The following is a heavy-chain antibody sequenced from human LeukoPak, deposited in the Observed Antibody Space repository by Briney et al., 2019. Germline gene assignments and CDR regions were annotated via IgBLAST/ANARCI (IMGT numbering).Heavy chain of an antibody. J-gene: IGHJ4*02. CDR1: GFTVSSNY. Sequence: PGGSLRLSCAASGFTVSSNYMSWVRQAPGKGLEWVSYISSSSSTIYYADSVKGRFTISRDNAKNSLYLQMNSLRAEDTAVYYCARDTLFDYWGQGTLVTVSS. CDR2: ISSSSSTI. V-gene: IGHV3-48*04. CDR3: ARDTLFDY.